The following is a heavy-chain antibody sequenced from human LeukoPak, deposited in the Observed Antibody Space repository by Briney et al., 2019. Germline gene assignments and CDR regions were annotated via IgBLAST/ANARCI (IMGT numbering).Heavy chain of an antibody. Sequence: SETLSLTCTVSGGSISSSSYYWGWIRQPPGKGLEWIGSIYYSGSTYYNPSLKSRVTISVDTSKNQFSLKLSSVTAADTAVYYCASQDIVVVPAASRGAFDIWGQGTMVTVSS. CDR3: ASQDIVVVPAASRGAFDI. J-gene: IGHJ3*02. D-gene: IGHD2-2*01. CDR2: IYYSGST. V-gene: IGHV4-39*01. CDR1: GGSISSSSYY.